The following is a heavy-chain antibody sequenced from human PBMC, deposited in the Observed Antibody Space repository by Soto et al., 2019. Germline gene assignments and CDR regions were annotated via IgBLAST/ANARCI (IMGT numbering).Heavy chain of an antibody. J-gene: IGHJ3*02. D-gene: IGHD3-10*01. Sequence: EVQLLESGGGLVQPGGSLRLSCAASGFTFSSYAMSWVRQAPGKGLERVSGISGSGGSTYYADSVKGRFTISRDNSKNTLYLQMNSLRAEDTAVYYCAATRSLYGSGSYIWGQGTMVTVSS. CDR1: GFTFSSYA. CDR2: ISGSGGST. CDR3: AATRSLYGSGSYI. V-gene: IGHV3-23*01.